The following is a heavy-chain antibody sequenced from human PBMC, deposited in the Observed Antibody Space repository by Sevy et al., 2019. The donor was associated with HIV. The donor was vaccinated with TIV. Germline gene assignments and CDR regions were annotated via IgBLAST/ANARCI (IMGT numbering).Heavy chain of an antibody. CDR3: ATAAPFRELNTPYYYYGMDV. J-gene: IGHJ6*02. Sequence: ASVKVSCKVSGYTLTELSMHWVRQAPGKGLEWMGGFDPEDGETIYAQKFQGRVTMTEDTSTDTAYMELSNLRSEDTAVYYCATAAPFRELNTPYYYYGMDVWGQGTTVTVSS. D-gene: IGHD3-10*01. V-gene: IGHV1-24*01. CDR1: GYTLTELS. CDR2: FDPEDGET.